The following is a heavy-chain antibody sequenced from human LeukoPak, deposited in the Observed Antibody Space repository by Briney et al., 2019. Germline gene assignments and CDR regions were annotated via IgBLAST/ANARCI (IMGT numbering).Heavy chain of an antibody. CDR1: GYTLTTYG. V-gene: IGHV1-46*01. CDR2: INPSAGSA. Sequence: GASVRVSCKASGYTLTTYGIYWVRQAPGQGLEWMGIINPSAGSATYAQKFQGRVTMTRDTSTSTVYMELSSLRSEDTAVYYCARTENQYYFDYWGQGTLVTVSS. J-gene: IGHJ4*02. D-gene: IGHD1-14*01. CDR3: ARTENQYYFDY.